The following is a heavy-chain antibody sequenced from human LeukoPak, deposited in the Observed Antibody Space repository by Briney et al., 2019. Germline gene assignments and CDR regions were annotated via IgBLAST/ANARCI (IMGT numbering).Heavy chain of an antibody. CDR2: IYYSGST. CDR3: ARLSSSSSAVGIFDY. D-gene: IGHD6-6*01. J-gene: IGHJ4*02. CDR1: GGSISSYY. V-gene: IGHV4-59*08. Sequence: SDTLSLTCTVSGGSISSYYWSWIRQPPGKGLEWIGCIYYSGSTNYNPSLKSRVTISVDTSKNQFSLKLSSVTAADTAVYYCARLSSSSSAVGIFDYWGQGTLVTVSS.